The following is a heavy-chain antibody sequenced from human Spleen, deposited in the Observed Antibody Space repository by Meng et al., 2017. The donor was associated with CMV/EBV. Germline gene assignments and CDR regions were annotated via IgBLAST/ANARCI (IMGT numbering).Heavy chain of an antibody. CDR2: INHSGST. Sequence: QLPLQESGPGRVKPSETLSLTCTFYGGSFSGYYWSWIRQPPGKGLEWIGEINHSGSTNYNPSLKSRVTISVDTSKNQFSLKLSSVTAADTAVYYCASIAAAGTAIVYWGQGTLVTVS. CDR1: GGSFSGYY. D-gene: IGHD6-13*01. J-gene: IGHJ4*02. V-gene: IGHV4-34*01. CDR3: ASIAAAGTAIVY.